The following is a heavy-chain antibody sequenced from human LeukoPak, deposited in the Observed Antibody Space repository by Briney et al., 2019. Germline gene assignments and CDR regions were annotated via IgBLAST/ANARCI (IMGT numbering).Heavy chain of an antibody. CDR3: ARDLGVYSSSSGAFDI. V-gene: IGHV3-30*02. Sequence: GGSLRLSCAASGFTFSSYGMHWVRQAPGKGLEWVAFIRYDGSNKYYADSVKGRFTISRDNSKNTLYLQMNSLRAEDTAVYYCARDLGVYSSSSGAFDIWGQGTMVTVSS. CDR2: IRYDGSNK. J-gene: IGHJ3*02. CDR1: GFTFSSYG. D-gene: IGHD6-6*01.